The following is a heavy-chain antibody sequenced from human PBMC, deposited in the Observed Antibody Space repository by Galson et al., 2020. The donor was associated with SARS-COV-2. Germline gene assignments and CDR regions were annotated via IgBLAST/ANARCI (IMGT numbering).Heavy chain of an antibody. V-gene: IGHV3-30*18. CDR2: ISYDGSNT. J-gene: IGHJ6*03. Sequence: GESLKISCAASGFTFTTYGMHWVRQAPGKGLEWVAVISYDGSNTYYADSVKGRFTISRDNSKNTLYLQMNSLRGEDTAVYYCAKDGDASSTPEGPYYYYMDVWGKGTTVTISS. CDR1: GFTFTTYG. CDR3: AKDGDASSTPEGPYYYYMDV. D-gene: IGHD7-27*01.